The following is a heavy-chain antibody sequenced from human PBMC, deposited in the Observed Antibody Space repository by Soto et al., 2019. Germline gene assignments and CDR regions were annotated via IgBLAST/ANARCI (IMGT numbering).Heavy chain of an antibody. CDR2: ISAYNGNT. CDR3: ARDRPYDDDSSAYPAHDY. J-gene: IGHJ4*02. Sequence: GASVKVSCKASGYTFTSYGITWVRQAPGQGLEWMGWISAYNGNTNYAQKLQGRVTMTTDTSTSTAYMELRSLRSDDTAVYFCARDRPYDDDSSAYPAHDYWGQGTLVTV. V-gene: IGHV1-18*01. D-gene: IGHD3-22*01. CDR1: GYTFTSYG.